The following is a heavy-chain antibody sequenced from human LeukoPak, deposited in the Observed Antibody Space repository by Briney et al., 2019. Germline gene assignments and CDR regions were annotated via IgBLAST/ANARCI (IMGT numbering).Heavy chain of an antibody. CDR2: ISGSGGST. V-gene: IGHV3-23*01. D-gene: IGHD6-13*01. CDR3: AKDLGIAAAGTVY. J-gene: IGHJ4*02. CDR1: GFTFSNYA. Sequence: PGGSLRLSCTASGFTFSNYAMSWVRQAPGKGLEWVSAISGSGGSTYYADSVKGRFTISRDNSKNTLYLQMNSLRVEDTAVYYCAKDLGIAAAGTVYWGQGTLVTVSS.